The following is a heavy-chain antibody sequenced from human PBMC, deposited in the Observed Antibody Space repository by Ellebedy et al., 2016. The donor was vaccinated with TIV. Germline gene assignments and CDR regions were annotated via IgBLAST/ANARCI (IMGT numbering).Heavy chain of an antibody. CDR1: GFTFTSYA. V-gene: IGHV3-23*01. CDR2: ISGSGGST. CDR3: ARALNSYGSSEDDAFDI. D-gene: IGHD5-18*01. J-gene: IGHJ3*02. Sequence: GESLKISCAASGFTFTSYAMSWVRQAPGKGLEWVSAISGSGGSTYYADSVKGRFTISRDNSKNTLYLQMNSLRAEDTAVYYCARALNSYGSSEDDAFDIWGQGTMVTVSS.